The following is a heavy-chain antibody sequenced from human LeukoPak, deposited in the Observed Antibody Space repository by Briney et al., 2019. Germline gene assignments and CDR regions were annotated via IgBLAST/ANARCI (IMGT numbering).Heavy chain of an antibody. D-gene: IGHD5-24*01. J-gene: IGHJ4*02. CDR1: GASISGYY. CDR2: TGAT. V-gene: IGHV4-4*07. CDR3: ARNYRGSNYFDH. Sequence: SETLSLTCTVSGASISGYYWNWIRQPAGKGLGWIGRTGATNYNPSLKSRVTMSVDTSRNQLSLTLISVTAADTAVYYCARNYRGSNYFDHWGPGTLVTVSS.